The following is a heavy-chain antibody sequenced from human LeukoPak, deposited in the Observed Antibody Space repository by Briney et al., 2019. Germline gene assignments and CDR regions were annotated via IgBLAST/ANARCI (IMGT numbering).Heavy chain of an antibody. Sequence: SETLSLTCAVYGGSFSGYYWSWIRQPPGKGLKWIGEINHSGSTNYNPSLKSRVTISVDTSKNQFSLKLSSVTAADTAVYYCARGLPRGYSYGRLFDYWGQGTLVTVSS. D-gene: IGHD5-18*01. CDR2: INHSGST. CDR3: ARGLPRGYSYGRLFDY. V-gene: IGHV4-34*01. J-gene: IGHJ4*02. CDR1: GGSFSGYY.